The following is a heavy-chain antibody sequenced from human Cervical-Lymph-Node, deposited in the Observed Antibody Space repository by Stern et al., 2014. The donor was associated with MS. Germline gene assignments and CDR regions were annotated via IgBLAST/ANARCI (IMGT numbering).Heavy chain of an antibody. CDR1: GFNFRTYW. V-gene: IGHV3-74*02. CDR3: ASAYRAS. D-gene: IGHD1-1*01. Sequence: VQLVESGGGIVQPGRSLMISCVASGFNFRTYWMHWVRQGPGKGLEWVSRINGDGTVSTYADSVRGRFTISRNNANNTMSLQLDNLRVEDTAIYYCASAYRASWGQGTLVTVST. J-gene: IGHJ4*02. CDR2: INGDGTVS.